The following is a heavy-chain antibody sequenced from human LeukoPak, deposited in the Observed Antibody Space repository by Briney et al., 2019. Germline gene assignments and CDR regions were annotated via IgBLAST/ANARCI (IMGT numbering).Heavy chain of an antibody. D-gene: IGHD6-13*01. CDR2: ISTSSNYI. J-gene: IGHJ4*02. CDR1: GFTFSGYT. CDR3: ARDYSSSWYMYFDY. V-gene: IGHV3-21*01. Sequence: GGSLRLSCAASGFTFSGYTMNWVRLAPGKGLEWVSSISTSSNYIYYADSVKGRFTISRDNAKNSLYLQMNSLRAEDTAVYYCARDYSSSWYMYFDYWGQGTLVTVSS.